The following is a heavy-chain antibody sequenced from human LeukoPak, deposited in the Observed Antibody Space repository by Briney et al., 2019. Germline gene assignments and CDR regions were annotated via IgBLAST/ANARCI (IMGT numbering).Heavy chain of an antibody. D-gene: IGHD2-15*01. CDR1: GYTFTRYG. CDR2: ISAYNGNP. Sequence: ASVKVSCKGSGYTFTRYGSSGVGQAGGQGGEGMGWISAYNGNPNYAQKLQGRVTMTTHTSTSTAYIELRSLRSDDTAVYYCARDWSCSGGSCYLSNFDYWGQGTLVTVSS. V-gene: IGHV1-18*01. J-gene: IGHJ4*02. CDR3: ARDWSCSGGSCYLSNFDY.